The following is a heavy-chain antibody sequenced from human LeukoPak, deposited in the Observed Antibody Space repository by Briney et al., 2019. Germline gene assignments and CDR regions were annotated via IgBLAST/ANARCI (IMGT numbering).Heavy chain of an antibody. CDR2: IYYSGST. CDR1: GGSISSYY. J-gene: IGHJ6*03. V-gene: IGHV4-59*01. Sequence: SESLSLTCTVSGGSISSYYWSWIRQSPGKGLEWIGYIYYSGSTNYNPSLKSRVTISVDTSKNQFSLKLSSVTAADTAVYYCARESRYGSGSKDEYYYYCYMDVWGKGTTVTISS. D-gene: IGHD3-10*01. CDR3: ARESRYGSGSKDEYYYYCYMDV.